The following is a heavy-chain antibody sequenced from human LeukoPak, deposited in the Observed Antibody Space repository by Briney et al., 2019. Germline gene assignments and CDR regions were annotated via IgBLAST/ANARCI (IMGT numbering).Heavy chain of an antibody. V-gene: IGHV4-34*01. CDR2: INHSGST. Sequence: SETLSLTCAVYGGSFSGCYWSWIRQPPGKGLEWIGEINHSGSTNYNPSLKSRVTISVDTSKNQFSLKLSSVTAADTAVYYCARGVRVARGYFDLWGRGTLVTVSS. CDR3: ARGVRVARGYFDL. D-gene: IGHD5-12*01. J-gene: IGHJ2*01. CDR1: GGSFSGCY.